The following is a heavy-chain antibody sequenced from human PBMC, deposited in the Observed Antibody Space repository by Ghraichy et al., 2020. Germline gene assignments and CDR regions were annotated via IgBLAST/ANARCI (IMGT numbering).Heavy chain of an antibody. CDR2: INSDGSST. Sequence: GGSLRLSCAASGFTFSSYWMHWVRQAPGKGLVWVSRINSDGSSTSYADSVKGRFTISRDNAKNTLYLQMNSLRAEDTAVYYCARDLYYDLYYYYYYMDVWGKGTTVTVSS. CDR1: GFTFSSYW. CDR3: ARDLYYDLYYYYYYMDV. J-gene: IGHJ6*03. V-gene: IGHV3-74*01. D-gene: IGHD3-3*01.